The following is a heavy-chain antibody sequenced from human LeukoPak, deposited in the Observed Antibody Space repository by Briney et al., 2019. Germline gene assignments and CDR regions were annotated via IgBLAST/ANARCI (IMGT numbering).Heavy chain of an antibody. J-gene: IGHJ4*02. CDR3: AKGGIVVVVAATGGFDY. CDR2: IGGSGGST. Sequence: PGGSLRLSCAASGFTFNSYAMSWVRQAPGKGLEWVSAIGGSGGSTYYADSVKGRFTISRDNSKNTLYLQMNSLRAEDTAVYYCAKGGIVVVVAATGGFDYWGQGTLVTVSS. D-gene: IGHD2-15*01. V-gene: IGHV3-23*01. CDR1: GFTFNSYA.